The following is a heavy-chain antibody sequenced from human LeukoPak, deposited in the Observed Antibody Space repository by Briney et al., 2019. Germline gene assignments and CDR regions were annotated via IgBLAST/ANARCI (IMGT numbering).Heavy chain of an antibody. CDR3: XXXXXGXSSRGFDY. J-gene: IGHJ4*02. V-gene: IGHV3-33*01. CDR2: IWYDGSNK. CDR1: GFTLTSYG. D-gene: IGHD3-10*01. Sequence: ALRLSCVLPGFTLTSYGMRWVRQAPGNGLEWGADIWYDGSNKYYAESVKSRFTISRDNSKKTVFLQMSSLRADDTAVYYCXXXXXGXSSRGFDYWGQGTLVSVSS.